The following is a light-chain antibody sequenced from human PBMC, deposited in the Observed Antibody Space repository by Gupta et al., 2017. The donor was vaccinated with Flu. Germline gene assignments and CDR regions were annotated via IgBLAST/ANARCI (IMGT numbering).Light chain of an antibody. CDR2: DAS. Sequence: PATLPLSSGETATPSCRASQNVGSQIAWYQQKPGLAPRLIMFDASNRATGIPARFSGSGSGTDFTLTISNLETEDFAVYFCQQRSLWPLTFGRGTKVEI. V-gene: IGKV3-11*01. CDR1: QNVGSQ. CDR3: QQRSLWPLT. J-gene: IGKJ4*01.